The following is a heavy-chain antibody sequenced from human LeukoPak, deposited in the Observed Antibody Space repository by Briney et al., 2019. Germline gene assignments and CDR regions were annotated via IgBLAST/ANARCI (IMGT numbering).Heavy chain of an antibody. CDR1: GFTFSSYV. J-gene: IGHJ6*03. CDR3: ARDHKGYSYGYRRGYSDYYYMDV. D-gene: IGHD5-18*01. Sequence: GGSLRLSCAASGFTFSSYVMHWVRQAPGKGLEWVAIISYDGSNEYYADSVKGRFTISRDNSKNTLYLQMNSLRAADTAVYYCARDHKGYSYGYRRGYSDYYYMDVWGKGTTVTVSS. CDR2: ISYDGSNE. V-gene: IGHV3-30*04.